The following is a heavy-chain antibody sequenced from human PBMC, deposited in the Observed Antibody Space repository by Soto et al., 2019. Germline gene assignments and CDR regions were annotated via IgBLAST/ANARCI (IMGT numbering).Heavy chain of an antibody. D-gene: IGHD3-10*01. J-gene: IGHJ4*02. CDR1: GFTFSSYA. CDR3: ARDKDFGWFGELSHKPFDY. CDR2: ISYDGSNK. V-gene: IGHV3-30-3*01. Sequence: GGSLRLSCAASGFTFSSYAMHWVRQAPGKGLEWVAVISYDGSNKYYADSVKGRFTISRDNSKNTLYLQMNSLRAEDTAVYYCARDKDFGWFGELSHKPFDYWGQGTLVTVSS.